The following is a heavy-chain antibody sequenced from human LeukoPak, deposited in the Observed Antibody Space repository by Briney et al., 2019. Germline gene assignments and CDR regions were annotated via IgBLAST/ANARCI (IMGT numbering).Heavy chain of an antibody. CDR1: GFTFSSYE. CDR3: ARDPTDYYDSSGAYYYYYMDV. V-gene: IGHV3-30*04. J-gene: IGHJ6*03. CDR2: ISYDGSYK. D-gene: IGHD3-22*01. Sequence: GGSLRLSCAASGFTFSSYEMNWVRQAPGKGLEWVAVISYDGSYKYYADSVKGRFTISRDNSKNTLYLQMNSLRAEDTAVYYCARDPTDYYDSSGAYYYYYMDVWGKGTTVTVSS.